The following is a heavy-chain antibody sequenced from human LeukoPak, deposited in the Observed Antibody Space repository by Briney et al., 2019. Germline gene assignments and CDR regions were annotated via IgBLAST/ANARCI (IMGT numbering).Heavy chain of an antibody. V-gene: IGHV3-53*01. CDR3: ARILGTTDAFDI. Sequence: PGGTLRLSCAASGFTINNNYMNWVRQAPGPGMEWVSVSYSGGSSYYADTVKGRFTKSRDSSKNTVNLQMNILAVEDTAVYYCARILGTTDAFDIWGQGTMVTVSS. D-gene: IGHD2/OR15-2a*01. CDR1: GFTINNNY. J-gene: IGHJ3*02. CDR2: SYSGGSS.